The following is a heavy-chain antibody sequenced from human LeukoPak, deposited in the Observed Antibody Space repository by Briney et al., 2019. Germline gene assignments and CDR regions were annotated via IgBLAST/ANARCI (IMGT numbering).Heavy chain of an antibody. CDR3: ASATVQLGSRYYNVFDP. V-gene: IGHV3-7*03. J-gene: IGHJ5*02. Sequence: GGSLRLSCAASGFTFSTYYMTWARQAPGKGLEWVANIKPDGSVKDYGDSVKGRFTVSRDNTQNSLFLQMDSLRVDDTAVYYCASATVQLGSRYYNVFDPWGQGTLVTVSS. CDR1: GFTFSTYY. CDR2: IKPDGSVK. D-gene: IGHD3-3*01.